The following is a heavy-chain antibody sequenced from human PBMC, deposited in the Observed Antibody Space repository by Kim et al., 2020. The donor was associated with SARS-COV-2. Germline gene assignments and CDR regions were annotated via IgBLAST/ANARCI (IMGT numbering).Heavy chain of an antibody. CDR2: ISAYNGNT. CDR1: GYTFTSYG. D-gene: IGHD3-10*01. J-gene: IGHJ4*02. V-gene: IGHV1-18*01. Sequence: ASVKVSCKASGYTFTSYGISWVRQAPGQGLEWMGWISAYNGNTNYAQKLQGRVTMTTDTSTSTAYMELRSLRSDDTAVYYCARDRPGGSGSYSKFDYWGQGTLVTVSS. CDR3: ARDRPGGSGSYSKFDY.